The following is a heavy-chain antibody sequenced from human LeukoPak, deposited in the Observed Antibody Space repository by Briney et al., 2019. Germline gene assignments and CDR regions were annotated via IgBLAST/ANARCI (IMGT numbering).Heavy chain of an antibody. CDR2: INSDGSST. CDR3: AREETYYDFWSGNYYYYYMDV. Sequence: PGGSLRLSCAASGFTFSSYWMHWVRQAPGKGLVWVSRINSDGSSTSYADSVKGRFTISRDNAKNTLYLQMNSLRAEDKAVYYCAREETYYDFWSGNYYYYYMDVWGKGTTVTVSS. D-gene: IGHD3-3*01. CDR1: GFTFSSYW. J-gene: IGHJ6*03. V-gene: IGHV3-74*01.